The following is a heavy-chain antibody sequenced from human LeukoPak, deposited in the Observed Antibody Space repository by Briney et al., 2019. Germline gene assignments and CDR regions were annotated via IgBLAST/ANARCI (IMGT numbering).Heavy chain of an antibody. CDR2: IYHSGST. J-gene: IGHJ4*02. CDR3: ARGKYYYGSESLYFDY. D-gene: IGHD3-10*01. Sequence: SETLSLTCAVSGGSISNSDWWSWVRQPPGKGLEWIGEIYHSGSTNYNPSLKSRVSISVDKSKNHFSLKLSSVTAADTAVYYCARGKYYYGSESLYFDYWGQGTLVTVSS. V-gene: IGHV4-4*02. CDR1: GGSISNSDW.